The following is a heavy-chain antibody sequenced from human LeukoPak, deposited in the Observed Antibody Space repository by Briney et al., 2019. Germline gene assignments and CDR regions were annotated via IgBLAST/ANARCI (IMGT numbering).Heavy chain of an antibody. D-gene: IGHD2-15*01. Sequence: GESLKISCKGSGYSFNTNWIGWVRQMPGKGLEWMAIIYPGDSDTRYSPSFQGHVTISADKSISTAYLQWNSLQASDTAIYYCVRLVVNGPFDSWGQGTLVTVSS. J-gene: IGHJ4*02. V-gene: IGHV5-51*01. CDR2: IYPGDSDT. CDR3: VRLVVNGPFDS. CDR1: GYSFNTNW.